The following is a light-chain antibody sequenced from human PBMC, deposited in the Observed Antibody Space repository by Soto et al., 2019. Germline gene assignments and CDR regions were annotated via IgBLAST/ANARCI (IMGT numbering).Light chain of an antibody. CDR1: SSDVGGYNA. CDR2: DVS. V-gene: IGLV2-14*01. Sequence: QSVPTQPASVSGSPGQSITISCTGTSSDVGGYNAVSWYQQHPGRAPKLMIYDVSNRPSGISNRFSGSKSGSTASLTISGLQAEDDADYYCSSYTRSGVYVFGAGTKLTVL. J-gene: IGLJ1*01. CDR3: SSYTRSGVYV.